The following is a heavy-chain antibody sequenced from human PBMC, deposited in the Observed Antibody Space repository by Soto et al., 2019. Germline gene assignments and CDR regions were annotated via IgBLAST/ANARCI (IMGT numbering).Heavy chain of an antibody. V-gene: IGHV1-8*01. CDR2: MNPKSGET. D-gene: IGHD2-8*02. Sequence: ASVKVSCKASGYTFTSNDIYWMRQATGQGLECMGWMNPKSGETRYAPKFQDRVIMTTNTSIYTAYLELTRLTSADTAVYYCARGRPGGGVKRSWFDPWGQGTLVTVSS. J-gene: IGHJ5*02. CDR1: GYTFTSND. CDR3: ARGRPGGGVKRSWFDP.